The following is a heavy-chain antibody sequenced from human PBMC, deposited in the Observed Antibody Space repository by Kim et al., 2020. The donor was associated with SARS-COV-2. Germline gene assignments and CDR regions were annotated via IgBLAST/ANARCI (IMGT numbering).Heavy chain of an antibody. Sequence: GGSLRLSCAASGFTFSSYGMHWVRQAPGKGLEWVAVISYDGSNKYYADSVKGRFTISRDNSKNTLYLQMNSLRAEDTAVYYCAKGETLIVVVPGAFDYWGQGTLVTVSS. CDR1: GFTFSSYG. CDR3: AKGETLIVVVPGAFDY. J-gene: IGHJ4*02. V-gene: IGHV3-30*18. D-gene: IGHD2-15*01. CDR2: ISYDGSNK.